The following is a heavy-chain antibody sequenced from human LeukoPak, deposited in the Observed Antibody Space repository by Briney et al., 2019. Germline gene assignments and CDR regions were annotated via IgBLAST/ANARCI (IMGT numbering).Heavy chain of an antibody. Sequence: PSETLSLTCAVYGGSFSGYYWSWIRQPPGKGLEWIGEINHSGSTNYNPSLKSRVTLSVDTSKNQFSLKLSSVTAADTAVYYCARRFRIAAAGMNYWGQGTLVTVSS. V-gene: IGHV4-34*01. J-gene: IGHJ4*02. D-gene: IGHD6-13*01. CDR1: GGSFSGYY. CDR3: ARRFRIAAAGMNY. CDR2: INHSGST.